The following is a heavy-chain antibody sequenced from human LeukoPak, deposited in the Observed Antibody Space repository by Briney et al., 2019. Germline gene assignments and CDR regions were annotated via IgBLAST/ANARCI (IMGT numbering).Heavy chain of an antibody. Sequence: SVKVSCKASGGTFSSYAIRWVRQAPGQGFEWMGGIIPIFGTANYAQKFQGRVTITTDESTSTAYMELSSLRSEDTAVYYCARVGVAGTSQDDYWGQGTLVTVSS. CDR3: ARVGVAGTSQDDY. CDR2: IIPIFGTA. V-gene: IGHV1-69*05. J-gene: IGHJ4*02. D-gene: IGHD6-19*01. CDR1: GGTFSSYA.